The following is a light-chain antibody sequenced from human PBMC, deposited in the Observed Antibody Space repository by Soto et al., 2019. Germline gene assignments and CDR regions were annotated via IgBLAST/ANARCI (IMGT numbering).Light chain of an antibody. CDR3: QQRSNWPPLT. CDR2: DAS. J-gene: IGKJ4*01. Sequence: EIVLTQSPANLSLSPGERATLSCRASQSVSSYLAGYQQKPGQAPRLLIYDASNRATGIPARFSGSGSGTDFTLTISSLEPEDFAVYYCQQRSNWPPLTFGGGTKVEIK. CDR1: QSVSSY. V-gene: IGKV3-11*01.